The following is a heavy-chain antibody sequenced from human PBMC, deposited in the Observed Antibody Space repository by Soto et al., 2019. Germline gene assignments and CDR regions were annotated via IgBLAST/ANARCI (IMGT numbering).Heavy chain of an antibody. CDR2: TSYDGSEK. J-gene: IGHJ4*02. CDR3: AKDYNQPSDY. V-gene: IGHV3-30*18. CDR1: GFSFSKYG. D-gene: IGHD1-1*01. Sequence: PGGSLRLSCGASGFSFSKYGMHWVRQAPGEGLEWLSLTSYDGSEKWYAESVKGRFTISRDNSKNTLYLQMNSLRGDDTAVYFCAKDYNQPSDYWGQGTLVTVSS.